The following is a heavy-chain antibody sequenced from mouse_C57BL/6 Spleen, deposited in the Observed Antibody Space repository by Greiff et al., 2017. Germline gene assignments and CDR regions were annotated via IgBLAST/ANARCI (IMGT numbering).Heavy chain of an antibody. D-gene: IGHD1-1*01. CDR2: IHPNSGST. J-gene: IGHJ3*01. CDR1: GYTFTSYW. V-gene: IGHV1-64*01. Sequence: QVQLQQPGAELVKPGASVKLSCKASGYTFTSYWMHWVKQRPGQGLEWIGMIHPNSGSTNYNEKFKSKATLTVDKSSSTAYMLLSSLTSEDSAVYCCGRWREEYYGRADWGQGTLVTVSA. CDR3: GRWREEYYGRAD.